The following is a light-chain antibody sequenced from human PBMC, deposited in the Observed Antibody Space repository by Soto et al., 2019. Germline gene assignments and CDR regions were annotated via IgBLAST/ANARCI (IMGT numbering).Light chain of an antibody. CDR2: WAS. CDR3: QLYYSNSYT. J-gene: IGKJ2*01. V-gene: IGKV4-1*01. CDR1: QSVSYTSGGKNY. Sequence: DIVMTQSPDSLAVSLGERATINCKSSQSVSYTSGGKNYLAWYQQKPGQPPQLLISWASTRESGVPDRFSGSGSGTDFTLTISTLQAEDVAVYYCQLYYSNSYTFGQGTKLEIK.